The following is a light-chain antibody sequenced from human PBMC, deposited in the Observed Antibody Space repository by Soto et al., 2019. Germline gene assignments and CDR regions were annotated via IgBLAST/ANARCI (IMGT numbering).Light chain of an antibody. CDR2: DSS. CDR1: QSLSSNF. Sequence: EIVLTQSPATLSLSPGERATLSCRASQSLSSNFLAWYQQKPGQPPRLLIYDSSTRATGFPDRFSGSGSGTDFTLTVSSLQPEDFATYFCQQSYSTPRTFGQGTKVEVK. V-gene: IGKV3D-20*02. CDR3: QQSYSTPRT. J-gene: IGKJ1*01.